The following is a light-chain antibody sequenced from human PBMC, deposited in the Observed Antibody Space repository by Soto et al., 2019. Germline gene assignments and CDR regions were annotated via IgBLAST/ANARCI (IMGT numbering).Light chain of an antibody. J-gene: IGKJ2*01. CDR3: HQYGGSPLYT. CDR2: GAS. Sequence: EIVLTQSPGTLSLSPGDRATRSCRASQSVSSSDLAWYQQKPGQPPRLLIYGASTRATGIPDRFSGSGSGTDFTLTISRMEPEDFAVYYCHQYGGSPLYTFGQGTKLEIK. V-gene: IGKV3-20*01. CDR1: QSVSSSD.